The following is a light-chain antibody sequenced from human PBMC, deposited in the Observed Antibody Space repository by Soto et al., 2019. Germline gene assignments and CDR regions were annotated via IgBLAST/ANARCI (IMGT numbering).Light chain of an antibody. J-gene: IGKJ1*01. Sequence: DIQMTQSPSTLSASVGDRVTITCRASQSISSWLAWYQQKPGKAPKLLIYDASSLESGVPSRFSGSGSGTEFTLTISSLQPDYSAAYYCQQYNSYSSFGQGTKVDIK. CDR1: QSISSW. CDR3: QQYNSYSS. CDR2: DAS. V-gene: IGKV1-5*01.